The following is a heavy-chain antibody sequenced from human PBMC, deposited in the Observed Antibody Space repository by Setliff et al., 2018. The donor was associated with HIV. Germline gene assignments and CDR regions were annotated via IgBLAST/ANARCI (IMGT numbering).Heavy chain of an antibody. J-gene: IGHJ3*02. CDR3: ATKVYCTNGVCLDAFDI. CDR2: IIPNSAGT. Sequence: ASVKVSCKASGYTFTGYFIHWVRQAPGQGLEWMGRIIPNSAGTNYAQKFQGRVTMARDTSISTAYMELSRLRSDDTAVYYCATKVYCTNGVCLDAFDIWGQGTMVTVSS. CDR1: GYTFTGYF. D-gene: IGHD2-8*01. V-gene: IGHV1-2*06.